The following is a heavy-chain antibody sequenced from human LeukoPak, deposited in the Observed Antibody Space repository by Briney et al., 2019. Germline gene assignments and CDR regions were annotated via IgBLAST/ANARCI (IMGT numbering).Heavy chain of an antibody. CDR2: IIPIFGTA. CDR1: GGTFSSYA. J-gene: IGHJ4*02. CDR3: ARGPPNWGYDY. Sequence: SVKVSCKASGGTFSSYAISWVRQAPGQGLEWMGGIIPIFGTANYAQKFQGRVTITADESTSTAYMELSSLRSDDTAVYYCARGPPNWGYDYWGPGTLVTVSS. D-gene: IGHD7-27*01. V-gene: IGHV1-69*13.